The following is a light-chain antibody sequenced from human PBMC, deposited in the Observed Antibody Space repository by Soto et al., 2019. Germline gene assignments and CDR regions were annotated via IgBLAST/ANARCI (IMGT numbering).Light chain of an antibody. CDR3: SSYTSTSTLYV. V-gene: IGLV2-14*01. J-gene: IGLJ1*01. CDR2: EVR. Sequence: QSALTQPASVSGSLGQSITISCTGTSSDVGEYNYVSWYQQHPGIAPKLMIYEVRNRPSGVSNRFSGSKSGNTASLTISGLQAEDEADYYCSSYTSTSTLYVFGTGTQLTVL. CDR1: SSDVGEYNY.